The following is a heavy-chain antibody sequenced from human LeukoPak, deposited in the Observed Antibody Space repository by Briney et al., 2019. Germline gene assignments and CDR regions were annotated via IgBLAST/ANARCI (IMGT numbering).Heavy chain of an antibody. CDR1: GFTFSSYG. J-gene: IGHJ4*02. CDR2: ISYDGSNK. CDR3: AKDDVLRFLEWSPTFDY. V-gene: IGHV3-30*18. D-gene: IGHD3-3*01. Sequence: PGRSLRLSCAASGFTFSSYGMHWVRQAPGKGLEWVAVISYDGSNKYYADSVKGRFTISRDNSKNTLYLQMNSLRAEDTAVYYCAKDDVLRFLEWSPTFDYWGQGTLVTVSS.